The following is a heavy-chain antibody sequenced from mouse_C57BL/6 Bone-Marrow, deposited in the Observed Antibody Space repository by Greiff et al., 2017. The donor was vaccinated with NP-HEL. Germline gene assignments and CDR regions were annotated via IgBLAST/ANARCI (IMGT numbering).Heavy chain of an antibody. CDR3: ANYYGITWFAY. CDR1: GFTFSDYG. J-gene: IGHJ3*01. Sequence: EVKLVESGGGLVKPGGSLKLSCAASGFTFSDYGMHWVRQAPEKGLEWVAYISSGSSTIYYADTVKGRFTISRDNAKNTLFLQMTSLRSEDTAMYYCANYYGITWFAYWGQGTLVTVSA. V-gene: IGHV5-17*01. D-gene: IGHD1-1*02. CDR2: ISSGSSTI.